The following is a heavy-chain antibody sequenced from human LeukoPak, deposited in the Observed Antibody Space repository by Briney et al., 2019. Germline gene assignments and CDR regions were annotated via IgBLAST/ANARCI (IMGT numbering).Heavy chain of an antibody. CDR1: GGSISSYY. CDR3: ARGDRAVAGAWGWFDP. CDR2: IYASGST. Sequence: SETLSLTCTVSGGSISSYYWSWIRQPAGKGLGWIGRIYASGSTNYNPSLKSRVTMSVDTSKNQFSLKLSSVTAADTAVYYCARGDRAVAGAWGWFDPWGQGTLVTVSS. V-gene: IGHV4-4*07. D-gene: IGHD6-19*01. J-gene: IGHJ5*02.